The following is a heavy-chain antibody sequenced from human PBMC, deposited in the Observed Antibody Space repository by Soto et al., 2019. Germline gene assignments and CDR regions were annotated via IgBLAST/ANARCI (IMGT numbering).Heavy chain of an antibody. D-gene: IGHD3-10*01. Sequence: ASVKVSCKASGYTFSSSGVSWVRQAPGQGLEWMGWVGNYNGNTNYAQMFQGRVTMTTDTSTSTAYMELRSLRSDDTAVYYCARDLNLWFGELSNYYYYYGMDVWGQGTTVTVSS. CDR3: ARDLNLWFGELSNYYYYYGMDV. J-gene: IGHJ6*02. CDR2: VGNYNGNT. V-gene: IGHV1-18*01. CDR1: GYTFSSSG.